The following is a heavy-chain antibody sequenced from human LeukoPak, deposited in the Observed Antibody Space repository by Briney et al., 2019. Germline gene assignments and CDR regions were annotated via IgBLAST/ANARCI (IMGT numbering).Heavy chain of an antibody. J-gene: IGHJ1*01. CDR3: ARAADYYDFWSGYYTAEYFQH. D-gene: IGHD3-3*01. Sequence: GGSLRLSCAASGYTFTSYDINWVRQATGQGLEWMGWMNPNSGNTGYAQKFQGRVTMTRNTSISTAYMELSSLRSEDTAVYYCARAADYYDFWSGYYTAEYFQHWGQGTLVTVSS. V-gene: IGHV1-8*01. CDR1: GYTFTSYD. CDR2: MNPNSGNT.